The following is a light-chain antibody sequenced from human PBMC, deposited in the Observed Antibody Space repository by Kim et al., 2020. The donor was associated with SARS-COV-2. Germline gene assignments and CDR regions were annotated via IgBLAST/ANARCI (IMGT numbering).Light chain of an antibody. CDR2: EVS. CDR1: SSDVGSYNR. V-gene: IGLV2-18*02. J-gene: IGLJ3*02. CDR3: CSHTSSSTWV. Sequence: GQSVTISCTGTSSDVGSYNRVSWYQQPPGTAPNLIIYEVSNRPSGVPDRFSGSKSGNTASLTISGLQAEDEADYYCCSHTSSSTWVFGGGTKVTVL.